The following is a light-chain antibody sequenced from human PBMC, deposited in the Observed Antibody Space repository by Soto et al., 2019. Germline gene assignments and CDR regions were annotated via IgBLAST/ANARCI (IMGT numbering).Light chain of an antibody. J-gene: IGKJ4*01. V-gene: IGKV3-20*01. CDR1: QSVRGNY. CDR2: GAS. CDR3: QQYANSNT. Sequence: EIVLTQSPGTLALSTGVRATLSCRARQSVRGNYVAWYQQKPGQAPRLLISGASSRASGIPDRFSGSGSGTDFTVTISRLEPEDFAVYHCQQYANSNTFGGGTKVEIK.